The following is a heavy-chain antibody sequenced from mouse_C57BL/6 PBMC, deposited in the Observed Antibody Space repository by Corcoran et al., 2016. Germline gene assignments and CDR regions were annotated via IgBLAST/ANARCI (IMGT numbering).Heavy chain of an antibody. Sequence: QIQLVQSGPELKKPGETVKISCKASGYTFTTYGMSWVKQAPGKGLKWMGWINTYSGVPTYADDFKGRFAFSLETSASTAYLQINNLNNEDTATYFCARQDYGSTSFAYWGQGTLVTVSA. CDR1: GYTFTTYG. CDR3: ARQDYGSTSFAY. D-gene: IGHD1-1*01. CDR2: INTYSGVP. V-gene: IGHV9-3*01. J-gene: IGHJ3*01.